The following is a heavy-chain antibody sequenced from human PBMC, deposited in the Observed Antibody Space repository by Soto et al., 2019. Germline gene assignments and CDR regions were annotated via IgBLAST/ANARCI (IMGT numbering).Heavy chain of an antibody. CDR3: ARATVRRLVVPAAIDY. D-gene: IGHD2-2*01. J-gene: IGHJ4*02. V-gene: IGHV3-30-3*01. Sequence: GGSLRLSCAASGFTFSSFAMHWVRQAPGKGLEWLAVISNDGTNKYYADSVKGRFTISRDNSKDTLYLQVNSLGAEDTAVYYCARATVRRLVVPAAIDYWGQGTLVTVSS. CDR2: ISNDGTNK. CDR1: GFTFSSFA.